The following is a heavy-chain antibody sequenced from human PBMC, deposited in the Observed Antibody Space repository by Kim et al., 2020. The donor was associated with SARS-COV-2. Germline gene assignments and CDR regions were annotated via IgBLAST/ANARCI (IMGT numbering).Heavy chain of an antibody. CDR1: GGSFSGYY. J-gene: IGHJ6*03. CDR2: INHSGST. V-gene: IGHV4-34*01. D-gene: IGHD6-13*01. Sequence: SETLSLTCAVYGGSFSGYYWSWIRQPPGKGLEWIGEINHSGSTNYNPSLKSRVTISVDTSKNQFSLKLSSVTAADTAVYYCARGVGSSWILDYYYYYMDV. CDR3: ARGVGSSWILDYYYYYMDV.